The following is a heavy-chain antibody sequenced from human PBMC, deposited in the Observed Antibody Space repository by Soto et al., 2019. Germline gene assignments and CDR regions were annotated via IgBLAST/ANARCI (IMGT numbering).Heavy chain of an antibody. CDR3: GLGTRTFDL. J-gene: IGHJ4*02. D-gene: IGHD6-19*01. CDR1: ACTFTNSG. V-gene: IGHV1-18*04. Sequence: ASVKVSCKTSACTFTNSGICWVRQAPGQGLEWMGWISTYNGNTNYAQRFQGRVTMTKDTSTSTAYMELGSLTSDDTAVYYCGLGTRTFDLWGQGTLVTVSS. CDR2: ISTYNGNT.